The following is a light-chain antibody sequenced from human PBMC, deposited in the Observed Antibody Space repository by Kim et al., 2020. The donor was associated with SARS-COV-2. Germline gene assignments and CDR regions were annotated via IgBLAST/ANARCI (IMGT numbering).Light chain of an antibody. J-gene: IGKJ4*01. CDR3: QQVNNFPLT. Sequence: AYVGDRVTITCRASQGISSNLVWYQQKPGKAPKVLIYAASTLQSGVPSRFSGSGSGTEFTLTISSLQPEDFATYYCQQVNNFPLTFGGGTKVDIK. CDR1: QGISSN. V-gene: IGKV1-9*01. CDR2: AAS.